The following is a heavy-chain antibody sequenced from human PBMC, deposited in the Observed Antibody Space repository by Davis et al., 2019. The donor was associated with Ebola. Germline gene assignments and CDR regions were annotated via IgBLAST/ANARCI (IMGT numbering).Heavy chain of an antibody. J-gene: IGHJ6*04. D-gene: IGHD3-3*01. Sequence: GGSLRLSCTDSVITFSSYAMTWVRQAPGKGLEWASTISGSGDSTYFPDSVEGRFTISRDNSKNTLYLQMSGLRAEDTAVYYCAKSGLSFGVVKYHYGMDVWGKGTTVTVSS. CDR1: VITFSSYA. V-gene: IGHV3-23*01. CDR2: ISGSGDST. CDR3: AKSGLSFGVVKYHYGMDV.